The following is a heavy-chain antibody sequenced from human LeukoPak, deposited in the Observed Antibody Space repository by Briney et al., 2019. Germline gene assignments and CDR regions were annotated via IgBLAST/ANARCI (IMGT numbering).Heavy chain of an antibody. D-gene: IGHD4-17*01. CDR1: GFTVSSNY. J-gene: IGHJ4*02. Sequence: GRSLRLSCAASGFTVSSNYMSWVRQAPGKGLEWVSVIYSGGSTYYADSVKGRFTISSENSKNTLYLQMNSLRADDTAVYYCARVRDGDYYDYWGQGTQVTVSS. CDR2: IYSGGST. V-gene: IGHV3-66*01. CDR3: ARVRDGDYYDY.